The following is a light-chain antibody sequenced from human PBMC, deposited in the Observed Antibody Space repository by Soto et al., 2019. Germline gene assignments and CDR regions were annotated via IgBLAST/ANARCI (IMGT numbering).Light chain of an antibody. CDR3: ATWGDSLNVV. CDR1: TSNIGTNT. V-gene: IGLV1-44*01. CDR2: SND. Sequence: QSVLTKSPSASGTPGQRVSISCSGSTSNIGTNTVSWYQHVPGTAPKLLIYSNDQRPSAVPGRFSGSKSGTSASLAISGLLSEDEADYYCATWGDSLNVVFGGGTKLTVL. J-gene: IGLJ2*01.